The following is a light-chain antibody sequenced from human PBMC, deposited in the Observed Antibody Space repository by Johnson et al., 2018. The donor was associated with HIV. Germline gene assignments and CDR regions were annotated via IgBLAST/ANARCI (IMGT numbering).Light chain of an antibody. CDR2: END. Sequence: QFVLTQPPSVSAAPGQTVTISCSGSSYNIGNNPVSWYQQLPGSAHTLLIYENDKRPSGIPDRFSGSKSGTSATLDITGLQPGADADYYCQSWDSSLSVGSYVFYVFGTCTKVTVL. V-gene: IGLV1-51*02. CDR1: SYNIGNNP. CDR3: QSWDSSLSVGSYVFYV. J-gene: IGLJ1*01.